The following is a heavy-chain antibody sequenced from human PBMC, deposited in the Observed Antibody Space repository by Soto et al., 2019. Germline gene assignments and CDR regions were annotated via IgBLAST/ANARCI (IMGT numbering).Heavy chain of an antibody. V-gene: IGHV1-46*01. CDR1: GNTFSTDY. Sequence: QVQLVQSGAEVKKPGASVRVSCTASGNTFSTDYMHWIRQAPGQGLEWMGVINPTGDNPSYAQKVQRRNTRTRDTAQTTHLALSSLTSEDTALYLYARTILKGPHTVFDSRGKGSLVTISP. J-gene: IGHJ5*01. CDR3: ARTILKGPHTVFDS. CDR2: INPTGDNP.